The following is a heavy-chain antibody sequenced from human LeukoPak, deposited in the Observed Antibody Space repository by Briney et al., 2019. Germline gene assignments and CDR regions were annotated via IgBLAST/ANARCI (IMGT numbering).Heavy chain of an antibody. D-gene: IGHD2-2*02. Sequence: SETLSLTCTVSGGSTSSYYRSWIRQPPGKGLEWIGYIYYSGSTNYNPSLKSRVTISVDTSKNQFSLKLSSVTAADTAVYYCARDAPTHCSSTSCYRYYGMDVWGQGTTVTVSS. CDR1: GGSTSSYY. CDR3: ARDAPTHCSSTSCYRYYGMDV. J-gene: IGHJ6*02. V-gene: IGHV4-59*01. CDR2: IYYSGST.